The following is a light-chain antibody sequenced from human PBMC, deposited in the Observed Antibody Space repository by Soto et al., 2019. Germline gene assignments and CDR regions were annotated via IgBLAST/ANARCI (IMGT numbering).Light chain of an antibody. Sequence: QSVLTQPPSVSGAPRQRVTISCTGSSSNIGAGYPVHWYQQLPGTAPKLLVAGNRPSGVPDRFSVSKSGASASLAITGLQAEDEADYYCQSYDSSLSRRWVFGGGTKVTVL. V-gene: IGLV1-40*01. J-gene: IGLJ3*02. CDR3: QSYDSSLSRRWV. CDR1: SSNIGAGYP. CDR2: G.